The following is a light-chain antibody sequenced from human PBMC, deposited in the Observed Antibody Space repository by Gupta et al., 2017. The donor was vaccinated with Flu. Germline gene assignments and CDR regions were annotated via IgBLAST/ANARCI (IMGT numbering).Light chain of an antibody. CDR3: QSYDSSNHRV. Sequence: NFMLTQPHSVSQSPGKTVTISCPRSSGSIASNYVQWYQQRPGSAPTTVIYADNQRPSGVPERFSGSIDSSSNSASLTISGLKTEDEADYYCQSYDSSNHRVFGGGTKLTVL. J-gene: IGLJ3*02. CDR2: ADN. CDR1: SGSIASNY. V-gene: IGLV6-57*03.